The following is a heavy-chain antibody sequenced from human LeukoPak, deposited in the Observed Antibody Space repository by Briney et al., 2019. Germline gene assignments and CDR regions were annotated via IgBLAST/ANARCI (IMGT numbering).Heavy chain of an antibody. D-gene: IGHD5-18*01. V-gene: IGHV3-23*01. J-gene: IGHJ4*02. CDR2: ISGSGGST. CDR1: GFTFSSSA. Sequence: GGSLRLSCAASGFTFSSSAMSWVRQAPGKGLEWVSAISGSGGSTYYADSVKGRFTISRDNSKNTLYLQMNSLRAEDTAVYYCAKDVASPLIMQLWPPGPFDYWGQGTLVTVSS. CDR3: AKDVASPLIMQLWPPGPFDY.